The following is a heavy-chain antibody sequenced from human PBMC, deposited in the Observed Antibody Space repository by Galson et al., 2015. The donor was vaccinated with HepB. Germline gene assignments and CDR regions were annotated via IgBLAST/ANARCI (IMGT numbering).Heavy chain of an antibody. CDR1: GYTFTGYY. CDR2: INPNSGGT. J-gene: IGHJ3*02. Sequence: SVKVSCKASGYTFTGYYMHWVRQAPGQGLEWMGWINPNSGGTNYAQKFQGWVTMTRDTSISTAYMELSRLRSDDTAVYYCARVGSYGGDDAFDIWGQGTMVTVSS. V-gene: IGHV1-2*04. D-gene: IGHD4-23*01. CDR3: ARVGSYGGDDAFDI.